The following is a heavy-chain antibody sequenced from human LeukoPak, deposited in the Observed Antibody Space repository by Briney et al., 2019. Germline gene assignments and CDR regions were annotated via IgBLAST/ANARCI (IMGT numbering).Heavy chain of an antibody. Sequence: GGSLRLSCAASGFTFSTYSMNWVRQAPGKGLEWVSAISGSGGSTYYADSVKGRFTISRDNSKNTLYLQMDSLRAEDTAVYYCAKDGRDGYNFADYWGQGTLVTVSS. J-gene: IGHJ4*02. CDR2: ISGSGGST. V-gene: IGHV3-23*01. CDR3: AKDGRDGYNFADY. D-gene: IGHD5-24*01. CDR1: GFTFSTYS.